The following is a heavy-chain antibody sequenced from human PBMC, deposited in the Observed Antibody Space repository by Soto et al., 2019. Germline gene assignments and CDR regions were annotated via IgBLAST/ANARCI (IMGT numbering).Heavy chain of an antibody. CDR3: ARVVVAASIDY. CDR1: GFTFSSYG. J-gene: IGHJ4*02. D-gene: IGHD2-15*01. V-gene: IGHV3-33*01. Sequence: QPGGSLGLSCAASGFTFSSYGMHWVRQAPGKRLEWVAVIWYDGSNKYYADSVKGRFTISRDNSKNTLYLQMNSLRAEDTAVYYCARVVVAASIDYWGQGTLVSVSS. CDR2: IWYDGSNK.